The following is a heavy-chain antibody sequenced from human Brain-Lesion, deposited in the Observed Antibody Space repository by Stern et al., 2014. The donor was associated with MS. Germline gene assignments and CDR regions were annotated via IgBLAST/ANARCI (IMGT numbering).Heavy chain of an antibody. J-gene: IGHJ5*02. CDR2: IRSSSTYM. CDR1: GFNLGSYA. Sequence: EVQLVESGGGLVKPGGSLRLSCAASGFNLGSYAMNWVRQAPGKGLEWVSSIRSSSTYMHHADSVKGRFTISRDNAKNSLYLQMKSLRAEDTGVYYCASSIVVVPAAENKGFDPWGQGTLVTVSS. D-gene: IGHD2-2*01. V-gene: IGHV3-21*01. CDR3: ASSIVVVPAAENKGFDP.